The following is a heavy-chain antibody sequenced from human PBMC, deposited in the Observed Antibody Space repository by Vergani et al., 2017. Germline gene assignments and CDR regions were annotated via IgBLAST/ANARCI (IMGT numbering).Heavy chain of an antibody. CDR2: INAGNGNT. CDR1: GYTFTSYA. J-gene: IGHJ4*02. CDR3: ARNGGSSGFLGYLDY. Sequence: QVQLVQSGAEVKKPGASVKVSCKASGYTFTSYAMHWVRQAPGQRLEWMGWINAGNGNTKYSQKFQGRVTITRDTSVSTAYMELSSLRSEDTAVYYCARNGGSSGFLGYLDYWGQGTLVTVSS. V-gene: IGHV1-3*01. D-gene: IGHD6-19*01.